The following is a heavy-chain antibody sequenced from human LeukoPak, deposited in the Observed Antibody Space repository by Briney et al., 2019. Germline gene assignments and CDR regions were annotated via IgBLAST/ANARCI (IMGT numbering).Heavy chain of an antibody. CDR3: ARVWQTTDSFAFDI. J-gene: IGHJ3*02. Sequence: SETLSLTCTVSGGSISSYYWSWIRQPPGKGLEWIGYIYYSGSTNYNPSLKSRATISVDTSKNQFSLKLSSVTAADTAVYYCARVWQTTDSFAFDIWGQGTMVTVSS. CDR2: IYYSGST. D-gene: IGHD4-11*01. V-gene: IGHV4-59*01. CDR1: GGSISSYY.